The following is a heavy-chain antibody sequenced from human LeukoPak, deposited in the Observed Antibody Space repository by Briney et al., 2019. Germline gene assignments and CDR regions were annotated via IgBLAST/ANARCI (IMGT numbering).Heavy chain of an antibody. CDR2: INPSGGST. CDR1: GYTFTSYY. J-gene: IGHJ6*03. Sequence: ASVKVSCKASGYTFTSYYMHWVRQAPGQGLEWMGIINPSGGSTSYAQKFQGRVTMTRDMSTSTVYMELSSLRSEDTAVYYCARDYYDSSGYYYADYYYYMDVWGKGTTVTVSS. V-gene: IGHV1-46*01. D-gene: IGHD3-22*01. CDR3: ARDYYDSSGYYYADYYYYMDV.